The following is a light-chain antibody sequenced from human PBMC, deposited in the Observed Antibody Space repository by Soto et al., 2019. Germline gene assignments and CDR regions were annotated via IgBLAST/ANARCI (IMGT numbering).Light chain of an antibody. Sequence: EIVLTQSPGTLSLSPGERATLSCRASQSVNNDYLAWYQQRPGQAPSLLIYGASSRATGIPDRFSGSGSGTDFTLTISGLQPEDFAVYYCQQYGSSGTFGQGTKVEIK. CDR1: QSVNNDY. CDR3: QQYGSSGT. CDR2: GAS. J-gene: IGKJ1*01. V-gene: IGKV3-20*01.